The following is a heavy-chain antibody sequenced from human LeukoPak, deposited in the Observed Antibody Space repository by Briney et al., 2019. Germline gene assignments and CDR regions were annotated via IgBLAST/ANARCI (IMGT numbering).Heavy chain of an antibody. Sequence: SQTLSLTCAISGDSVSSNSATWNWIRQSPSRGLEWLGRTYYRSKWYYDYAVSVRRRVTINQDTSKNQFYLQLNSVTPEDTAVYYCAIDLSSGLGDFDYWGQGTLVTVAS. CDR2: TYYRSKWYY. CDR1: GDSVSSNSAT. V-gene: IGHV6-1*01. D-gene: IGHD3-16*01. J-gene: IGHJ4*02. CDR3: AIDLSSGLGDFDY.